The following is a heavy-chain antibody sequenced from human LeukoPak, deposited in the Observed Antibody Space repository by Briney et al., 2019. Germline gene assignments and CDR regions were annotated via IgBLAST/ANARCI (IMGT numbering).Heavy chain of an antibody. V-gene: IGHV4-39*01. CDR1: GGSISSSSYY. Sequence: SESLSLSCTASGGSISSSSYYWGWLRQPQGQGLEWIRSIYYSGSTYYNPSLKSRVTISIDTSKNQFSLKLSSVTAADTAVYYCAKVVFAYYYYMDVWGKGTTVTVSS. J-gene: IGHJ6*03. CDR3: AKVVFAYYYYMDV. D-gene: IGHD2-15*01. CDR2: IYYSGST.